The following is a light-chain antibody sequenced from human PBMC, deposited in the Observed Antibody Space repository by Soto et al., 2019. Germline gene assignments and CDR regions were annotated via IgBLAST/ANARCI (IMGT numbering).Light chain of an antibody. Sequence: ENVLTQYPGPLSLSPWKSAPFSCRASRSVSSSYLAWYQQKPGQAPRLLIYGASNRASGIPDRFAGSGSGTDFTLTISRLEPEEFAVYYCQQCDTAPPTFGGGTKVDIK. CDR1: RSVSSSY. CDR2: GAS. V-gene: IGKV3-20*01. J-gene: IGKJ4*02. CDR3: QQCDTAPPT.